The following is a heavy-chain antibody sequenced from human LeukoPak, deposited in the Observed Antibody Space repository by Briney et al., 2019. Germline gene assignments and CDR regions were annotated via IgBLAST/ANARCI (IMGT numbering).Heavy chain of an antibody. J-gene: IGHJ3*01. D-gene: IGHD6-25*01. CDR1: GCVNNQQY. Sequence: SETLSLTCSCTGCVNNQQYWSGIGQSPGKGLEWIGYIYNSGVTKYNPSLKSGVTMSGDTSKNEISLKLHSVTAADTAVYYCARHFEWGYTNKFFDRSGYYTRSHCFDFWRQGTVVTVSS. CDR2: IYNSGVT. V-gene: IGHV4-59*08. CDR3: ARHFEWGYTNKFFDRSGYYTRSHCFDF.